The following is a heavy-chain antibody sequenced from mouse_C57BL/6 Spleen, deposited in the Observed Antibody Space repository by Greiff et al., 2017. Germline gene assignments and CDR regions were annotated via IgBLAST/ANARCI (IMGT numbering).Heavy chain of an antibody. CDR1: GFTFSDYY. Sequence: EVKVVESEGGLVQPGSSMKLSCTASGFTFSDYYMAWVRQVPEKGLEWVANINYDGSSTYYLDSLKSRFIISRDNAKNILYLQMSSLKSEDTATYYCARDAYDYSFDYGGQGTTLTVSS. CDR2: INYDGSST. V-gene: IGHV5-16*01. D-gene: IGHD2-4*01. J-gene: IGHJ2*01. CDR3: ARDAYDYSFDY.